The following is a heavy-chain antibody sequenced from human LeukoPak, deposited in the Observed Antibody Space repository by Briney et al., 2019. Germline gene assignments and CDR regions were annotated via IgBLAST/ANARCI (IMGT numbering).Heavy chain of an antibody. CDR1: RFTFSSYW. V-gene: IGHV3-74*01. CDR2: INGEGSSA. Sequence: AGGSLRLSCAASRFTFSSYWMHWVRQAPGKGLLWVSRINGEGSSAYYADSVKGRFTISRDNANNTLYLQMNSLRDEDTAVYYCTRADTGRLHGLDIWGQGTRVTVSS. CDR3: TRADTGRLHGLDI. J-gene: IGHJ3*02. D-gene: IGHD5-18*01.